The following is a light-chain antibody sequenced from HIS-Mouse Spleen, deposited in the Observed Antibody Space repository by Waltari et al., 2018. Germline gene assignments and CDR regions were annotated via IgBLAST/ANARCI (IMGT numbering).Light chain of an antibody. J-gene: IGLJ2*01. CDR3: SSYAGSNNLV. CDR1: SSYVGGYNY. CDR2: EVS. Sequence: QSALTQPPSASGAPGPSVPISCPGTSSYVGGYNYYSWYQQHPGKAPKLMIYEVSKRPSGVPDRFSGSKSGNTASLTVSGLQAEDEADYYCSSYAGSNNLVFGGGTKLTVL. V-gene: IGLV2-8*01.